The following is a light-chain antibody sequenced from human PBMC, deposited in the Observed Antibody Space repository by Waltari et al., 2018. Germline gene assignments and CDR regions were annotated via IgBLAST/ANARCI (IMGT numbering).Light chain of an antibody. V-gene: IGKV3-15*01. J-gene: IGKJ1*01. Sequence: EMVMTQTPATLSVSPGETATLSCRASQSFGGSLAWYQQRPGQTPRLLISYTSNRATDIPTTFSGSGSGTEFALTISGVQSEDVAVYYCQQYKSWPWTFGQGTKVEIK. CDR1: QSFGGS. CDR3: QQYKSWPWT. CDR2: YTS.